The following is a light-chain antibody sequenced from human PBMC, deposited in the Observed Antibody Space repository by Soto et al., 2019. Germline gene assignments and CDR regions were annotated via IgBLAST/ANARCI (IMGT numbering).Light chain of an antibody. CDR3: QPYDNSLSGFYV. V-gene: IGLV1-40*01. CDR1: SSNIGANCD. J-gene: IGLJ1*01. CDR2: GNT. Sequence: QSALTQPPSVSGAPGQRVTISCTGSSSNIGANCDVHWYQQLTGAAPKLLIYGNTNRPSGVSDRFSASKSGTSASLAITGLQAEDEADYYCQPYDNSLSGFYVFGTGTKVTVL.